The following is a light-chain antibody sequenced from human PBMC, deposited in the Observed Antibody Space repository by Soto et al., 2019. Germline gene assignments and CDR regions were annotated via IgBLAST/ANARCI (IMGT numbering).Light chain of an antibody. J-gene: IGLJ1*01. V-gene: IGLV2-18*02. CDR1: SIDVGSLKS. CDR3: SAYIMSITSHV. CDR2: EVN. Sequence: QSALTQPPSVSGSPGQSVTISCSGSSIDVGSLKSVSWYKQAPGSSPELIIFEVNTRPSGVPDRFSESKSANTASLTISGLQPEDEADYYCSAYIMSITSHVLGTGTKLTVL.